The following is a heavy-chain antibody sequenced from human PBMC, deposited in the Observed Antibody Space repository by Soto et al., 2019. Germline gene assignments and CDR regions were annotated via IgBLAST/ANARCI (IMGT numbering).Heavy chain of an antibody. CDR2: ISGSGGST. CDR3: AKGPLATIATTWFDP. D-gene: IGHD1-26*01. V-gene: IGHV3-23*01. CDR1: GFTFSSYA. J-gene: IGHJ5*02. Sequence: GGSLRLSCVASGFTFSSYAMHWVRQAPGKGLEWVSGISGSGGSTYYADSVKGRFTISRDNSMYTLYLLLSRLRADDTAVYYCAKGPLATIATTWFDPWGQGSLVTVSS.